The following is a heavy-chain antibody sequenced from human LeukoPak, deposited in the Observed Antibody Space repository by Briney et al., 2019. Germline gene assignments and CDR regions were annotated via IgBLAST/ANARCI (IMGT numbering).Heavy chain of an antibody. CDR2: IYHSGST. J-gene: IGHJ5*02. CDR1: GYSISSGYF. V-gene: IGHV4-38-2*02. CDR3: ARIYSSSWFLNWFDP. D-gene: IGHD6-13*01. Sequence: SETLSLTCTVSGYSISSGYFWGWIRQPPGKGLECIGTIYHSGSTYYNQSLKSRVTISVDTSKNQFSLMLNSVTAADAAVYYCARIYSSSWFLNWFDPWGQGTLVTVSS.